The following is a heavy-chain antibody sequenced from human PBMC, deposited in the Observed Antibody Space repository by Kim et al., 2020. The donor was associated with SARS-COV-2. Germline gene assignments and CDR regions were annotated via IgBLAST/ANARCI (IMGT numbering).Heavy chain of an antibody. J-gene: IGHJ3*02. Sequence: GGSLRLSCAASGFTVSSYWMHWVRQVPGKGLVWVSRINRDGSSTSYADSVKGRFTISRDNAKNTLYLQMNSPRAEDTAVYYCTRERGTVTYYDFWSGHHTKNDAFDIWGQGTMVTVSS. D-gene: IGHD3-3*01. CDR1: GFTVSSYW. CDR3: TRERGTVTYYDFWSGHHTKNDAFDI. CDR2: INRDGSST. V-gene: IGHV3-74*01.